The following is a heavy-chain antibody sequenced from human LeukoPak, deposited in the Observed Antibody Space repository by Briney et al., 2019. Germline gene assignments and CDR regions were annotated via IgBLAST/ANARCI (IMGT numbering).Heavy chain of an antibody. CDR1: GFTFGNSW. J-gene: IGHJ4*02. Sequence: GGSLRLSCAASGFTFGNSWVHWVRQAPGKGLVWVSLINADGTTTTYADSVKGRFTISRDNARNTVSLQMNSLRVEDTAVYYCARRFRDWGQGILVTVS. CDR3: ARRFRD. D-gene: IGHD3-16*01. CDR2: INADGTTT. V-gene: IGHV3-74*01.